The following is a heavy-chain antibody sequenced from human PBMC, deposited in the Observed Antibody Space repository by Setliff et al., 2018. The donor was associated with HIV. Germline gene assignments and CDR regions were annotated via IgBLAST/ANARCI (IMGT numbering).Heavy chain of an antibody. CDR2: IYYSGRT. V-gene: IGHV4-31*11. J-gene: IGHJ4*02. D-gene: IGHD2-15*01. CDR1: GDSITRGGYY. Sequence: SETLSLTCAVSGDSITRGGYYWSWIRQFAGKGLEWIADIYYSGRTNYNPSLESRLTVSIDTSKNHLSLKLTSMTAADTAMYFCARGKDPGLYFDNWRQVMLVTVS. CDR3: ARGKDPGLYFDN.